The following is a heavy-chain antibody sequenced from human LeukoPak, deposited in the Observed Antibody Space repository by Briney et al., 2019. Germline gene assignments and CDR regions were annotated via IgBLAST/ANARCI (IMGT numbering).Heavy chain of an antibody. V-gene: IGHV4-39*07. CDR2: IDYGGST. Sequence: SETLSLTCTVSGGSIGSSDYYWGWDRQPPGKGLEWIGSIDYGGSTYYKPPLKSRVTISVGTSKNHFSLKLSSVTAADTALYFCARDKGQYGSGTPGFTWFDPWGQGTLVTVSS. CDR1: GGSIGSSDYY. D-gene: IGHD3-10*01. CDR3: ARDKGQYGSGTPGFTWFDP. J-gene: IGHJ5*02.